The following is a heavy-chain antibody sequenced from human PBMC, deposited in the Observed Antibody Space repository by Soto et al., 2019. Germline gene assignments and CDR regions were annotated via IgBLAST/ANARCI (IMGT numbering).Heavy chain of an antibody. V-gene: IGHV1-69*01. D-gene: IGHD4-4*01. CDR3: ARDSSYSNRNWFDP. J-gene: IGHJ5*02. Sequence: QVQLVQSGAEVKKPGSSVKASCKASGGTFSSYAISWVRQAPGQGLEWMGGIIPIFGTANYAQKFQGRVTITADESTSTAYMELSSLRSEDTAVYYCARDSSYSNRNWFDPWGQGTLVTVSS. CDR2: IIPIFGTA. CDR1: GGTFSSYA.